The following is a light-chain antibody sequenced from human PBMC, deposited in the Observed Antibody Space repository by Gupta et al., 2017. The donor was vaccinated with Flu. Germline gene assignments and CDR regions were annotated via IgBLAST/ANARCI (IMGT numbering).Light chain of an antibody. CDR2: ATS. Sequence: LAWYQQRPGKVPSLLIYATSTLHSGVPGRFSGSGSGTEFTLTISSLQPEDVATYYCQKYSGAPHPFGQGTRLEI. J-gene: IGKJ5*01. V-gene: IGKV1-27*01. CDR3: QKYSGAPHP.